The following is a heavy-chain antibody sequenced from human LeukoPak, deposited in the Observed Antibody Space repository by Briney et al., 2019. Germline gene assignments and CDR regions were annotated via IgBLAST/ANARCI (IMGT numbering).Heavy chain of an antibody. Sequence: SETLSLTCTVSGGSISSHYWSWIRQHPGKGLEWIGYIYYSGSTYYNPSLKSRVTISVDTSKNQFSLKLSSVTAADTAVYYCTAYYYDSSGYLDYWGQGTLVTVSS. J-gene: IGHJ4*02. CDR1: GGSISSHY. D-gene: IGHD3-22*01. CDR3: TAYYYDSSGYLDY. CDR2: IYYSGST. V-gene: IGHV4-59*06.